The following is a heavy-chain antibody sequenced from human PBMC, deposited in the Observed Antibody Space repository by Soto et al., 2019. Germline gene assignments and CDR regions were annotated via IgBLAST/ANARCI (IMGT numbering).Heavy chain of an antibody. CDR1: GGSISSGGYS. V-gene: IGHV4-30-2*01. Sequence: QLQLQESGSGLVKPSQTLSLTCAVSGGSISSGGYSWSWIRQPPGKGLEWIGYIYHSGSTYYNPSLKSRVPISVDRSKNQFSLKLSSVTAADTAVYYCARAAAGSIAGALDYWGQGTLVTVSS. J-gene: IGHJ4*02. CDR3: ARAAAGSIAGALDY. CDR2: IYHSGST. D-gene: IGHD6-13*01.